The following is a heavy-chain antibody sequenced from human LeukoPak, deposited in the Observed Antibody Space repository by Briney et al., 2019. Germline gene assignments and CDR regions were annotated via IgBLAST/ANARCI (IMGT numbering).Heavy chain of an antibody. Sequence: GGSLRLSCAASGFTFNNYSMNWVRQAPGKGLEWVSSISSRSNYIYHPDSVKGRFTISRDNAKNSLYLQMNGLRAEDTAVYYCARDVAYYYESSGYYSLGFDIWGQGTMVTVSS. J-gene: IGHJ3*02. CDR2: ISSRSNYI. CDR3: ARDVAYYYESSGYYSLGFDI. V-gene: IGHV3-21*01. CDR1: GFTFNNYS. D-gene: IGHD3-22*01.